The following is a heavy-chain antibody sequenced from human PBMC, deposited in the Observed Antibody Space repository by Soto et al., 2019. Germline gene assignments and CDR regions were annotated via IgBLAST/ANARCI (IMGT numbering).Heavy chain of an antibody. V-gene: IGHV1-2*04. CDR2: INPNSGGT. D-gene: IGHD2-15*01. CDR3: ARDIPGDCSGGSCYSPGYGMDV. J-gene: IGHJ6*02. CDR1: GYTFTGYY. Sequence: ASVTVSCTASGYTFTGYYMHWVRQAPGQGLEWMGWINPNSGGTNYAQKFQGWVTRTRDTSISTAYMELSRLRSNDTAVYYCARDIPGDCSGGSCYSPGYGMDVWGQGTTVTVSS.